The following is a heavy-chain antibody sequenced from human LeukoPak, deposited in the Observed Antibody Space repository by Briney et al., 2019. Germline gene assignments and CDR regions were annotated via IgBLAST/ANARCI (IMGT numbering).Heavy chain of an antibody. V-gene: IGHV3-23*01. CDR2: ISGSSGST. CDR3: AKDAQAVAGPIDY. CDR1: GFTFSRFA. D-gene: IGHD6-19*01. Sequence: GGSLRLSCAASGFTFSRFAMTWVRQAPGKGLEWVSAISGSSGSTYYADSVKGRFTISRDNSKNTLYLQMNSLRAEDTAVYYCAKDAQAVAGPIDYWGQGTLVTVSS. J-gene: IGHJ4*02.